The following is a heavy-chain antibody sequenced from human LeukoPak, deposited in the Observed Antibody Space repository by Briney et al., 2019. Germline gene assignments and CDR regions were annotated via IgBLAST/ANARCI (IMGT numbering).Heavy chain of an antibody. Sequence: SSETLSLTCTVSGGSISSSSYYWGWIRQPPGKGLEWIGSIYYSGSTYYNPSLKSRVTISVDTSKNQFSLKLSSVTAADTAVYYCAGEVTTVTKNRYYYYGMDVWGQGTTVTVSS. CDR3: AGEVTTVTKNRYYYYGMDV. CDR1: GGSISSSSYY. D-gene: IGHD4-17*01. CDR2: IYYSGST. J-gene: IGHJ6*02. V-gene: IGHV4-39*02.